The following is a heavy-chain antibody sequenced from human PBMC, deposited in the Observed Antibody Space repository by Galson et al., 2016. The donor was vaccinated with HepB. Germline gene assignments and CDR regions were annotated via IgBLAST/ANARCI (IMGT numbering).Heavy chain of an antibody. CDR2: IYSDGRT. CDR3: AKREVARKNSLDY. J-gene: IGHJ4*02. Sequence: SLRLSCAASGFTVNTNSMSWVRQAPGKGLEWVSVIYSDGRTYYADSVKGRFTISRDKSKNTLYLQMTSLRAEDTAVYYCAKREVARKNSLDYWGQGNLVTVSS. V-gene: IGHV3-66*04. D-gene: IGHD4-23*01. CDR1: GFTVNTNS.